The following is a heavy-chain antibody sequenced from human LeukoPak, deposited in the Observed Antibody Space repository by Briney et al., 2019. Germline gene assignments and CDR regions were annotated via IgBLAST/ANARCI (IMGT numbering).Heavy chain of an antibody. J-gene: IGHJ5*02. Sequence: GGSLRLSCAASGFTVITNDMTWVRQAPGKGLEWVSAISGSGGSTYYADSVKGRFTISRDNSKNTLNLQMNSLRAEETAVYYCAKSNRCGYYGARFDPWGQGTLVAVSS. CDR3: AKSNRCGYYGARFDP. V-gene: IGHV3-23*01. D-gene: IGHD3-3*01. CDR2: ISGSGGST. CDR1: GFTVITND.